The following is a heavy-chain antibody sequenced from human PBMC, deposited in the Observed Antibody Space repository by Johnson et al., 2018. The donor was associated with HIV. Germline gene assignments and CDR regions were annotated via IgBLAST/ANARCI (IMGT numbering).Heavy chain of an antibody. CDR1: GFTVSSNY. D-gene: IGHD2/OR15-2a*01. Sequence: VQLVESGGGLVQPGGSLRLSCAASGFTVSSNYMSWVRQAPGKGLEWVSVIYSGGSTYYADSVKGRFTISRDNSKNTLYLQMNSLRAEDPAIYYCVRGSSDNYLLDVDIWGQGTMVTVSS. J-gene: IGHJ3*02. CDR2: IYSGGST. V-gene: IGHV3-66*01. CDR3: VRGSSDNYLLDVDI.